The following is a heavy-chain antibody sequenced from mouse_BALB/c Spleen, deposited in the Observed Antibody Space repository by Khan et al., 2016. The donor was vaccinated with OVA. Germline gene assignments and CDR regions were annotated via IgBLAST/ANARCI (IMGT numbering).Heavy chain of an antibody. V-gene: IGHV3-2*02. CDR1: GYSITSGYG. CDR3: ARTSRIKY. Sequence: EVQLQESGPGLVKPSQSLSLTCTVTGYSITSGYGWNWIRQFPGNKLEWMGYISYSGSTNYNPSLKSRISITRDTSKNQFFLQLNSVTNEYTATYYCARTSRIKYWGQGTTLTVSS. CDR2: ISYSGST. D-gene: IGHD3-3*01. J-gene: IGHJ2*01.